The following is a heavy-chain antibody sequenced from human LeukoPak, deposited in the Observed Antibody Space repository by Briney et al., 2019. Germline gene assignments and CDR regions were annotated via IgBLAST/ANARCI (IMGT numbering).Heavy chain of an antibody. V-gene: IGHV1-69*13. CDR3: ARGGEAAGTGSYYYYYMDV. CDR1: GGTFSSYA. J-gene: IGHJ6*03. D-gene: IGHD6-13*01. CDR2: IIPIFGTA. Sequence: SVKVSCKASGGTFSSYAISWVRQAPGQGLEWMGGIIPIFGTANYAQKFQGRVTITADESTSTAYMELSSLKSEDTAVYYCARGGEAAGTGSYYYYYMDVWGKGTTVTVSS.